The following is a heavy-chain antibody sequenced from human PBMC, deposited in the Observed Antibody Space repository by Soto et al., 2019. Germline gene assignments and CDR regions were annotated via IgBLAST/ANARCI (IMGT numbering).Heavy chain of an antibody. D-gene: IGHD1-26*01. V-gene: IGHV3-30*18. CDR3: AKVPSAQWGWFDP. CDR1: GFTFSSYG. CDR2: ISYDGSNK. J-gene: IGHJ5*02. Sequence: QVQLVESGGGVVQPGRSLRLSCAASGFTFSSYGMHWVRQAPGKGLEWVAVISYDGSNKYYADSVKGRFTISRDNSKNTLYLQMNSLRAEDTAVYYCAKVPSAQWGWFDPWGQGTLATVSP.